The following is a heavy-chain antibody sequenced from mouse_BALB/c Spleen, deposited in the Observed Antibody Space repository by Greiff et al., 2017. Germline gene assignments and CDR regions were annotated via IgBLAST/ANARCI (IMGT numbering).Heavy chain of an antibody. CDR2: ISSGGGNT. CDR1: GFTFSSYT. CDR3: ARSTVVVEGYYFDY. J-gene: IGHJ2*01. D-gene: IGHD1-1*01. V-gene: IGHV5-9*03. Sequence: EVKLLESGGSFVKPGRSLTLSCAASGFTFSSYTMSWVRQTPGKRLEWIATISSGGGNTYYPDRVKGRFNISSDNAKNNLYLQMLILRSEDTALYSGARSTVVVEGYYFDYWGQGTTLTVSS.